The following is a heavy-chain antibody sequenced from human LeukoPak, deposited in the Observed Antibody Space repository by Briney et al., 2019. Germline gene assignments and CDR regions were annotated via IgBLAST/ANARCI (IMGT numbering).Heavy chain of an antibody. Sequence: GRSLRLYCAASGFTFSSYGMHWVRQAPGKGLEWVAVIWYDGSNKYYADSVKGRFTISRDNSKNTLYLQMNSLRAEDTAGYYCARVGYVSSGWYVYYYYGMDVWGQGTTVTVSS. V-gene: IGHV3-33*01. J-gene: IGHJ6*02. CDR2: IWYDGSNK. CDR1: GFTFSSYG. D-gene: IGHD6-19*01. CDR3: ARVGYVSSGWYVYYYYGMDV.